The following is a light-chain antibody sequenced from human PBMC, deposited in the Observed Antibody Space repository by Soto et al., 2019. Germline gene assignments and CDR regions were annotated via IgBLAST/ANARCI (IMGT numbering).Light chain of an antibody. J-gene: IGLJ3*02. CDR3: CSYAGGYIFV. CDR2: DVS. CDR1: TSDVGGYNY. Sequence: QSALTQPRSVSGSPGQSVTISCTGTTSDVGGYNYVSWYQQHPGNAPKLMIYDVSKRPSGVPDRFSGSKSGNTASLTIAGLQAEDEADYFCCSYAGGYIFVLGRGTKLTVL. V-gene: IGLV2-11*01.